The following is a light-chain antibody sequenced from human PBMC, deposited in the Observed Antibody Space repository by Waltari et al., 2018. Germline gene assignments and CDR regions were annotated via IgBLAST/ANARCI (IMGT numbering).Light chain of an antibody. CDR2: DVS. Sequence: QSALTQPASVSGSPGQSITISCTGTSSDVGGYHDVSWYQPHPGKAPKLMIYDVSNRPSWVANRFSGSKSGNTASLTISGLQAEDEADYYCSSYTSSSTLVVFGGGTKLTVL. J-gene: IGLJ2*01. CDR1: SSDVGGYHD. V-gene: IGLV2-14*03. CDR3: SSYTSSSTLVV.